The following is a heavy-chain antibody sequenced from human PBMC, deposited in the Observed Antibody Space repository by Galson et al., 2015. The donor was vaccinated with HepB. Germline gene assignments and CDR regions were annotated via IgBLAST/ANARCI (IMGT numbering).Heavy chain of an antibody. CDR1: GFTFSICA. CDR3: AKRDSSAYHHFDY. J-gene: IGHJ4*02. CDR2: ITGSGGGT. D-gene: IGHD3-22*01. V-gene: IGHV3-23*01. Sequence: SLRLSCAASGFTFSICAMSWVRQAPGKGLEWVSAITGSGGGTYYADSVKGRFTISRDNSKNTLYLQMNSLRAGDTAVYFCAKRDSSAYHHFDYWGQGTLVTVSS.